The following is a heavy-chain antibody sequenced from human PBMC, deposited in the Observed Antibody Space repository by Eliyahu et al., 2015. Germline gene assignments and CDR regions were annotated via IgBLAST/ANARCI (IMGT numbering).Heavy chain of an antibody. D-gene: IGHD3-22*01. CDR1: GGXIXSXXYX. Sequence: QLQLQESGPGLVKPSETLSLTCTXSGGXIXSXXYXWGXIRQPPGKGLEWIGSIYLSGGTYYNPXLKSRVTISVDTSKNQFSLKLSSVTAADTAVYYCARDMGAADYYDSSGYYPDAFDIWGQGTMVTVSS. V-gene: IGHV4-39*07. J-gene: IGHJ3*02. CDR2: IYLSGGT. CDR3: ARDMGAADYYDSSGYYPDAFDI.